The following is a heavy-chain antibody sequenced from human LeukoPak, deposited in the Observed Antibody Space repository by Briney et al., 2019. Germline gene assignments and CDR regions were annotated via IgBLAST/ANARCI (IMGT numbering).Heavy chain of an antibody. CDR2: ISWNSGSI. J-gene: IGHJ3*02. CDR3: AKGYNWNDGGAFDI. D-gene: IGHD1-1*01. V-gene: IGHV3-9*03. Sequence: PGGSLRLSCAASGFTFDDYAMHWVRQAPGKGLEWVSGISWNSGSIGYADSVKGRFTISRDNAKNSLYLQMNSLRAEDMALYYCAKGYNWNDGGAFDIWGQGTMVTVSS. CDR1: GFTFDDYA.